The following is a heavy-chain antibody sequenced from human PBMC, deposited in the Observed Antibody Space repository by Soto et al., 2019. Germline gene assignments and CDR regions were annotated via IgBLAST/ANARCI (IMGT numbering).Heavy chain of an antibody. D-gene: IGHD3-10*01. CDR3: ARTEKVLLWFGESNYYYGIDV. V-gene: IGHV4-39*01. J-gene: IGHJ6*02. CDR2: IYYSGST. CDR1: AGTLSSSRYY. Sequence: SAGTLSSSRYYGGCIRQDKEKGLEWIGSIYYSGSTYYNPSLKSRVTISVDTSKNQFSLKLSSVTAADTAVYYCARTEKVLLWFGESNYYYGIDVRCQGTTVS.